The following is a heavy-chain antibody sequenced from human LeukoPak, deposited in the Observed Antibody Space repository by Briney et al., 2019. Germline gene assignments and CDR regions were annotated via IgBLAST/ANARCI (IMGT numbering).Heavy chain of an antibody. CDR3: AREWRGSGDY. CDR2: ISSTSRNI. V-gene: IGHV3-48*04. D-gene: IGHD3-10*01. CDR1: GFTFSSFS. J-gene: IGHJ4*02. Sequence: PGGSLRLSCSASGFTFSSFSVFWVRQAPGKGLEWLSYISSTSRNIYYADSVKGRFTVSRDNAKNSLFLQMNSLRAEDTAIYYCAREWRGSGDYWGQGTLVTVSS.